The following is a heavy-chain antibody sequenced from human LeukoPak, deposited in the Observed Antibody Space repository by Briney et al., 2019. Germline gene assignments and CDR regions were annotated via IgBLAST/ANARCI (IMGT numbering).Heavy chain of an antibody. CDR3: ARDHPSSSFDY. J-gene: IGHJ4*02. V-gene: IGHV3-48*03. CDR2: ISSSGSTI. CDR1: GFTFSSYE. D-gene: IGHD6-13*01. Sequence: GGSLRLSCAASGFTFSSYEMNWVRQAPGKGLEWVSYISSSGSTIYYADSVKGRFTISRDNAKNSLYLQMNSLRAEDTAVYYCARDHPSSSFDYWGQGTLVTVSS.